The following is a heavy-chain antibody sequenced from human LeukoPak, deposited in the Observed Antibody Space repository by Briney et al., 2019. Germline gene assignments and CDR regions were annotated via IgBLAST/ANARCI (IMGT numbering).Heavy chain of an antibody. CDR3: ARDSSIAVAGTLNYSYMDV. V-gene: IGHV3-11*04. CDR1: GFTFSDYY. Sequence: GGSLRLSCAASGFTFSDYYMSWICQTPGKGLEWVSYVSSSGSTIYYADSVKGRFTISRDNAKNSLYLQMNSLRAEDTAVYYCARDSSIAVAGTLNYSYMDVWGKGTTVTVSS. CDR2: VSSSGSTI. D-gene: IGHD6-19*01. J-gene: IGHJ6*03.